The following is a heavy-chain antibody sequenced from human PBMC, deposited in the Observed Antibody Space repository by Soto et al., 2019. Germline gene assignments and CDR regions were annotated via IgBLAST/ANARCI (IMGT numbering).Heavy chain of an antibody. J-gene: IGHJ4*02. V-gene: IGHV3-15*01. CDR3: TADPPAWGIPVAGDY. Sequence: GGSLRLSCAASGFTFSNAWMSWVRQAPGEGLEWGGRIKSKTDGGTTDYAAPVKGRFTISRDDSKNTLYLQMNSLKTEDTAVYYCTADPPAWGIPVAGDYWGEGSLVTGYS. CDR2: IKSKTDGGTT. CDR1: GFTFSNAW. D-gene: IGHD6-19*01.